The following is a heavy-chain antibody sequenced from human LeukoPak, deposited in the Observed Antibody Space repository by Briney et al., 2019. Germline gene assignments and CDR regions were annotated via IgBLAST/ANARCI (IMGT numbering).Heavy chain of an antibody. CDR3: TRGAGWLIDY. CDR2: FHNSGTS. CDR1: DDSISDYY. J-gene: IGHJ4*02. Sequence: SETPSLTCTVSDDSISDYYRGWIRQPPGKGLEWIGYFHNSGTSTYNPSLKSRVTISADTSKNQFSLKLNSLTTADTAVYYCTRGAGWLIDYWGQGILVTVSS. D-gene: IGHD3-16*01. V-gene: IGHV4-59*01.